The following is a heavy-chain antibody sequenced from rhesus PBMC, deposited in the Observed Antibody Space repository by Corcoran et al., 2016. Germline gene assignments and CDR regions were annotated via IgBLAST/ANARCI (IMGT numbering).Heavy chain of an antibody. CDR1: GFSLSTSGTG. CDR3: ARVGERWLVHY. D-gene: IGHD6-37*01. J-gene: IGHJ4*01. Sequence: QVTLKESGPALVKPTQTLTLTCTFSGFSLSTSGTGVGWIRQPPGKAQEWLESIYWDDDKYYSTALKNRLTISKATSKNQVVLTMTNMDPVDAATYYCARVGERWLVHYWGQGVLVTVSS. CDR2: IYWDDDK. V-gene: IGHV2S1*01.